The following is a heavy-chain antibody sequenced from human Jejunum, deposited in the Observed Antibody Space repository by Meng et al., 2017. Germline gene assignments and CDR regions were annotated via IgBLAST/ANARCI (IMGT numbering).Heavy chain of an antibody. Sequence: VQLVESGGGLIKPGGSLRLSCAASGFIFSSAWMTWVRQAPGKGLEWVAVIWHDGSKVFYADSVRGRFTISRDNSHNTVDLQMNSVRVDDTAVYFCLRGRDYWGQGTLVTVSS. CDR2: IWHDGSKV. V-gene: IGHV3-33*08. CDR3: LRGRDY. J-gene: IGHJ4*02. CDR1: GFIFSSAW. D-gene: IGHD3-10*01.